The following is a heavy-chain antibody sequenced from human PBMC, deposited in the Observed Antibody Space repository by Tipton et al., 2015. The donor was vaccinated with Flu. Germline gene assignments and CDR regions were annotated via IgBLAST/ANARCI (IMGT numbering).Heavy chain of an antibody. CDR1: GFTFSSYS. Sequence: SLRLSCAASGFTFSSYSMNWVRQAPGKGLEWVSSISSSSSYIHYADSVKGRFTISRDNAKNSLYLQMNSLRAEDTAVYYCARITYYYDSSSDFDYWGQGTLVTVSS. CDR3: ARITYYYDSSSDFDY. D-gene: IGHD3-22*01. J-gene: IGHJ4*02. CDR2: ISSSSSYI. V-gene: IGHV3-21*01.